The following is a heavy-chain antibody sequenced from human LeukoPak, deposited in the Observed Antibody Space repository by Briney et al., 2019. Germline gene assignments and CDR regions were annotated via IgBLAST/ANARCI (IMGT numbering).Heavy chain of an antibody. Sequence: GASVKVSCKASGGTFSSYAISWVRQAPGQGLEWIGGIIPIFGTGNYAQKFQGRVTITADESTSTAYMELSSLRSEDTAVYYCARIRITMVRGVPHDAFDIWGQGTMVTVSS. J-gene: IGHJ3*02. CDR2: IIPIFGTG. CDR3: ARIRITMVRGVPHDAFDI. D-gene: IGHD3-10*01. CDR1: GGTFSSYA. V-gene: IGHV1-69*01.